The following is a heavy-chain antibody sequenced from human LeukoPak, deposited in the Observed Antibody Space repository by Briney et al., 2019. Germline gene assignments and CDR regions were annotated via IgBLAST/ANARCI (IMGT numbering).Heavy chain of an antibody. D-gene: IGHD3-10*01. CDR2: IRYDGSNK. V-gene: IGHV3-30*02. J-gene: IGHJ4*02. CDR1: GFTFSSYG. Sequence: GGSLRLSCAASGFTFSSYGMHWVRQAPGKGLEWVAFIRYDGSNKYYADSVKGRFTISRDNSKDTLYLQMNSLRAEDTAVYYCAKDRDLWFGELNGWGQGTLVTVSS. CDR3: AKDRDLWFGELNG.